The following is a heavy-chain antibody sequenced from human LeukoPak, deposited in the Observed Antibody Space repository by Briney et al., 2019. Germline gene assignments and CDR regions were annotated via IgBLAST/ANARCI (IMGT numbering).Heavy chain of an antibody. J-gene: IGHJ6*03. D-gene: IGHD3-10*01. CDR1: GFTFSNAW. CDR2: IYSDNT. CDR3: ARAFRGSGSYSISYYYYYMDV. Sequence: GGSLRLSCAASGFTFSNAWMSWVRQAPGKGLEWVSFIYSDNTHYSVSVKGRFTISRDNSKNTLYLQMNSLRAEDTAVYYCARAFRGSGSYSISYYYYYMDVWGKGTTVTVSS. V-gene: IGHV3-66*02.